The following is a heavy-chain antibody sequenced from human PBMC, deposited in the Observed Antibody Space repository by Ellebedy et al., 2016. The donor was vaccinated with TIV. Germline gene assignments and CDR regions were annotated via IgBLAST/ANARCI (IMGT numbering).Heavy chain of an antibody. Sequence: GESLKISXAASRFTFSSYAMSWVRQAPGKRLEWVSMISGSGDITYYADSVKGRFTISRDNSKNTVFLQMNSLRAEDTAVYYCAKGDEFWSGYSPTYHYGMDVWGQGTTVSVSS. V-gene: IGHV3-23*01. J-gene: IGHJ6*02. D-gene: IGHD3-3*01. CDR3: AKGDEFWSGYSPTYHYGMDV. CDR2: ISGSGDIT. CDR1: RFTFSSYA.